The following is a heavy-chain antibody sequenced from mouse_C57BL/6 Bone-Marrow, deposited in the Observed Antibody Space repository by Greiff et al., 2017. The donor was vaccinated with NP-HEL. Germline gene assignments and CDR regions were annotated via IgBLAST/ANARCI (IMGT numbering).Heavy chain of an antibody. CDR2: IDPENGDT. D-gene: IGHD2-10*01. J-gene: IGHJ2*01. Sequence: VHVKQSGAELVRPGASVKLSCTASGFNFTDDYMHWVKQRPEQGLEWIGWIDPENGDTEYASKFQGKATITADTSSNTAYLQLINLTSEDAAVYYCTTPTYYLDYWGQGTTLTVSS. V-gene: IGHV14-4*01. CDR1: GFNFTDDY. CDR3: TTPTYYLDY.